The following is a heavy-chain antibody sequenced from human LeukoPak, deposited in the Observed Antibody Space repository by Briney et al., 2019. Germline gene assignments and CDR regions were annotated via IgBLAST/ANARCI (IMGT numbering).Heavy chain of an antibody. CDR2: INWSGGST. CDR3: ARGKGMGFPRVYFDY. CDR1: GFTSYDYV. D-gene: IGHD1-26*01. J-gene: IGHJ4*02. V-gene: IGHV3-20*04. Sequence: GGSLSLSCAASGFTSYDYVISWVRRAVGKGREWVTGINWSGGSTDYADSVKGRFTISRDNAKNSLYLQMNSLRAEDTALYYCARGKGMGFPRVYFDYWGQGTLVTVSS.